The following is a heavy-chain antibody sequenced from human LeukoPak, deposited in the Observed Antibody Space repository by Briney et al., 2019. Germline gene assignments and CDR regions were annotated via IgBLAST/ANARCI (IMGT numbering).Heavy chain of an antibody. Sequence: SQTLSLTCAVSGGSTSSGGYSWSWIRQPPGKGLEWIGYLYHSGSTYYNPSLKSRVTISVDRSKNQFSLKLSSVTAADTAVYYCARGIQEDYYDSSGYYYSWFDPWGQGTLVTVSS. CDR1: GGSTSSGGYS. D-gene: IGHD3-22*01. V-gene: IGHV4-30-2*01. J-gene: IGHJ5*02. CDR3: ARGIQEDYYDSSGYYYSWFDP. CDR2: LYHSGST.